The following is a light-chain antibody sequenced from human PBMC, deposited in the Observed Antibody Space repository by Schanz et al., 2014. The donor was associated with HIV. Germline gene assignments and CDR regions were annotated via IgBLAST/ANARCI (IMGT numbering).Light chain of an antibody. CDR3: GTWDDSLEGWV. CDR1: SSDVGGYNH. Sequence: QSALTQPPSASGSPGQSVTISCTGTSSDVGGYNHVSWYQQHPGKAPKLMIYEVIKRPSGVPDRFSGSTSGITASLAISGLQSEDEADYYCGTWDDSLEGWVFGGGTKLTVL. J-gene: IGLJ3*02. V-gene: IGLV2-8*01. CDR2: EVI.